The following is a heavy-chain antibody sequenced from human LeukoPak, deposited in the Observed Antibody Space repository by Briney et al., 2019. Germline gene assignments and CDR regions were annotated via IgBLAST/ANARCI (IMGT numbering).Heavy chain of an antibody. J-gene: IGHJ5*02. CDR3: ARRATSGWFDP. CDR2: IYYDGST. V-gene: IGHV4-39*01. Sequence: SETLSLTCTVSGGSISSSSYYWGWIRQPPGKGLEWIGSIYYDGSTYFNPSLKTRVTISVDTSRNQFSLRLSSVTAADTAVYSCARRATSGWFDPWGQGTLVIVSS. CDR1: GGSISSSSYY. D-gene: IGHD1-26*01.